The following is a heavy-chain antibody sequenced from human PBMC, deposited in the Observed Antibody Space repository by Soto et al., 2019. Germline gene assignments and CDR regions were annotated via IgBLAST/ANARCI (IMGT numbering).Heavy chain of an antibody. CDR2: IIPIFGTA. CDR3: ARGGQLVQVYAFGI. V-gene: IGHV1-69*13. J-gene: IGHJ3*02. Sequence: GASVKVSCKASGGTFSSYAISWVRQAPGQGLEWMGGIIPIFGTANYAQKFQGRVTITADESTSTAYMELSSLRSEDTAVYYCARGGQLVQVYAFGIWGQGTMVTVSS. D-gene: IGHD6-13*01. CDR1: GGTFSSYA.